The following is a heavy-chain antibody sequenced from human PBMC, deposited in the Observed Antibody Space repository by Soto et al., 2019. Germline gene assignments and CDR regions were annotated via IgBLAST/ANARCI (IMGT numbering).Heavy chain of an antibody. CDR1: GGTFSSYA. CDR3: AGGFGGLYYYYGMDV. J-gene: IGHJ6*02. Sequence: SLKVSCKASGGTFSSYAISWVRQAPGQGLEWMGGIIPIFGTANYAQKFQGRVTITADESTSTAYMELSSLRSEDTAVYYCAGGFGGLYYYYGMDVWGQGTTVTVSS. V-gene: IGHV1-69*13. CDR2: IIPIFGTA. D-gene: IGHD3-10*01.